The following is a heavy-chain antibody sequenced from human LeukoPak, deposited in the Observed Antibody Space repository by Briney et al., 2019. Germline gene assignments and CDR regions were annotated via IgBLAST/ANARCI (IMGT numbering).Heavy chain of an antibody. CDR3: ARVGYYYYYGMDV. CDR2: IYSSGST. J-gene: IGHJ6*02. CDR1: GGSMNSYY. Sequence: PSETLSLTCTVSGGSMNSYYWSWIRQPPGKGLEWIGYIYSSGSTNYNPSLKSRVTISVDTSKNQFSLKLSSVTAADTAVYYCARVGYYYYYGMDVWGQGTTVTVSS. V-gene: IGHV4-59*01.